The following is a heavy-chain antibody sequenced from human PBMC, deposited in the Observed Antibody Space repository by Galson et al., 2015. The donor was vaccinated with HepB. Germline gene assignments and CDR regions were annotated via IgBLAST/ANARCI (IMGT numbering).Heavy chain of an antibody. V-gene: IGHV3-30*04. CDR3: ARVPTMVRGPQYGMDV. CDR1: GFTFSSYA. J-gene: IGHJ6*02. Sequence: SLRLSCAASGFTFSSYAMHWVRQAPGKGLEGVAVISYDGSNKYYADSVKGRFTISRENSKNTLYLQMNSLRAEDTAVYYCARVPTMVRGPQYGMDVWGQGTMVTVSS. CDR2: ISYDGSNK. D-gene: IGHD3-10*01.